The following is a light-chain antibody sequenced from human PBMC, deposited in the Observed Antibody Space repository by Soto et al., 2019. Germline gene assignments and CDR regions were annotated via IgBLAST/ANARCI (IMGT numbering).Light chain of an antibody. CDR1: QSLGGS. V-gene: IGKV3-15*01. CDR3: QQYKNGWT. J-gene: IGKJ1*01. Sequence: IVMTQSPATLSVSPGERATLSCRASQSLGGSLAWYQQKPGQAPRLLIYGASTRVTGIPARFSGSGSGTEFTLTISSLQSEDFAVYYCQQYKNGWTVGQGNKVDIK. CDR2: GAS.